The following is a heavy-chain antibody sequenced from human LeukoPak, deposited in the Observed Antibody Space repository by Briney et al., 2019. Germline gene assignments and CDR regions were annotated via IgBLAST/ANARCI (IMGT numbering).Heavy chain of an antibody. CDR1: GFSLSTHGVG. J-gene: IGHJ3*02. V-gene: IGHV2-5*02. D-gene: IGHD3-22*01. CDR2: LYWDDDT. CDR3: AHRPGYARSGFSVGAFDI. Sequence: SGPTLVNPTQTLTLTCTFSGFSLSTHGVGVGWIRQPPGKALEWLALLYWDDDTRYSPSLKSRLTITKDTSKNQVVLTMTNVDPADTATYYCAHRPGYARSGFSVGAFDIWGQGTLVTVSS.